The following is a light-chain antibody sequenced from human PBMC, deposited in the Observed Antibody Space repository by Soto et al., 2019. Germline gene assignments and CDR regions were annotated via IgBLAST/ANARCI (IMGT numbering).Light chain of an antibody. Sequence: EIVLTQSPATLSLSPGEGATLSCRASLSVSSYLAWYQQKPGQAPRLLIYDASNRATGIPARFSGSGSGTDFTLAISSLEPEDCAVYYCLQRSDWPITFGQGTRLEIK. J-gene: IGKJ5*01. CDR3: LQRSDWPIT. V-gene: IGKV3-11*01. CDR1: LSVSSY. CDR2: DAS.